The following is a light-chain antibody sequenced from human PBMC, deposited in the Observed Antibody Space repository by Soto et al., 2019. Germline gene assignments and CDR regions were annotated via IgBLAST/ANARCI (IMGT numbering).Light chain of an antibody. CDR2: ATS. CDR3: QQYDNLPLT. CDR1: QDIRSD. J-gene: IGKJ4*01. Sequence: IRMTQLPASLSACVGDRVTITCRASQDIRSDLGWYQQRPGKAPKLLIYATSSLQSGVPSRFSGSGSGTDFTFTISSLQPEDIATYYCQQYDNLPLTFGGGTKVDI. V-gene: IGKV1-6*01.